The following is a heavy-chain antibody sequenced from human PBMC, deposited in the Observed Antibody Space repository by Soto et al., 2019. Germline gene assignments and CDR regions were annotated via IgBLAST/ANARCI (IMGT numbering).Heavy chain of an antibody. CDR2: IYPSGTI. Sequence: SETLSLTCAVSGVSITTTGYSWGWIRQPPGKGLEWIGYIYPSGTIFYNPSLNSRVTISIDTSNNQFSLRLSSVSAADTAVYFCATYTAYAKYYLDFWGRGALVTVPQ. CDR3: ATYTAYAKYYLDF. CDR1: GVSITTTGYS. V-gene: IGHV4-30-2*01. J-gene: IGHJ4*02. D-gene: IGHD2-21*02.